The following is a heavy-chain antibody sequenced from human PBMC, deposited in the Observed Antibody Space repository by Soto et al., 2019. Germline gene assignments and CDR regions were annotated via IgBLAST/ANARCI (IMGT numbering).Heavy chain of an antibody. V-gene: IGHV1-69*16. D-gene: IGHD3-9*01. CDR3: ARVSVVLTGTNALVAH. CDR2: ILPVLGNT. J-gene: IGHJ4*02. Sequence: QVQLVQSGPQVKKPGSSVKVSCTASGGTFGRYTISWVRQAPGQGLEWMGGILPVLGNTNVAQRFQDRLTFTADESTSTAYLELSSLRPEDTAVYYCARVSVVLTGTNALVAHWGQGILVTVSS. CDR1: GGTFGRYT.